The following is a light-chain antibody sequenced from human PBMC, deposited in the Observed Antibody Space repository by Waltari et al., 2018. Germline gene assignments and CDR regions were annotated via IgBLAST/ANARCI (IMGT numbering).Light chain of an antibody. CDR1: QTISTW. CDR3: QQYNSNSPYT. CDR2: EAS. V-gene: IGKV1-5*01. J-gene: IGKJ2*01. Sequence: DIQMTQSPSTLSASVGDRVTITCRASQTISTWLAWYQQKPGRAPKLLIQEASSVESGAPSRFSGSGSGTEFTLTISSLQPDDFATYYCQQYNSNSPYTFGQGTKLEIK.